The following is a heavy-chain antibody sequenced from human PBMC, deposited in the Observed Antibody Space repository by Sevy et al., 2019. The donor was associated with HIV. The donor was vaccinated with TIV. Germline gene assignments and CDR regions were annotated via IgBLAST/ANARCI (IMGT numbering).Heavy chain of an antibody. CDR3: ARDGSTSQYSWWFDP. D-gene: IGHD2-2*01. V-gene: IGHV3-48*02. J-gene: IGHJ5*02. CDR1: GFTFSSYS. Sequence: GGSLRLSCAASGFTFSSYSMNWVRQAPGKGLEWVSYISSSSTIYYADSVKGQFTISRDNAKNSLYLQMNSLRDEDTAVYYCARDGSTSQYSWWFDPWGQGTLVTVSP. CDR2: ISSSSTI.